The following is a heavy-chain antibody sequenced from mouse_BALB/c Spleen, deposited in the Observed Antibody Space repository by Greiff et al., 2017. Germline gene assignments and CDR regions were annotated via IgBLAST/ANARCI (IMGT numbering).Heavy chain of an antibody. CDR3: AKLYGYDGGFAY. D-gene: IGHD2-2*01. V-gene: IGHV1-54*01. Sequence: QVQLQQSGAELVRPGTSVKVSCKASGYAFTNYLIEWVKQRPGQGLEWIGVINPGSGGTNNTEKFKGKATLTADKSSSTAYMQLSSLTSDDSAVYFCAKLYGYDGGFAYWGQGTLVTVSA. J-gene: IGHJ3*01. CDR2: INPGSGGT. CDR1: GYAFTNYL.